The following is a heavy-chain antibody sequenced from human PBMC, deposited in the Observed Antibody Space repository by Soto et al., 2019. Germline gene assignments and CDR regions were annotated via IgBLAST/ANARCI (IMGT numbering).Heavy chain of an antibody. J-gene: IGHJ3*02. CDR2: ISSNGGST. D-gene: IGHD2-2*01. CDR3: ARSSPNCSSTSCYSRVAFDI. Sequence: PGGSLRLSCAASGFTFSSYAMHWVRQAPGKGLEYVSAISSNGGSTYYANSVKGRFTISRDNSKNTLYLQMGSLRAEDMAVYYCARSSPNCSSTSCYSRVAFDIWGQGTMVTVSS. V-gene: IGHV3-64*01. CDR1: GFTFSSYA.